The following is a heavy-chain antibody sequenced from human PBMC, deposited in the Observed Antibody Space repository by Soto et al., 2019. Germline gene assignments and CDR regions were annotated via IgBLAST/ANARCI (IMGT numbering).Heavy chain of an antibody. J-gene: IGHJ5*02. Sequence: QVQLVQSGAEVKKPGASVKVSCKASGYTFTSYAMHWVRQAPGQRLEWMGWINAGNGNTKYAQKFQGRGTITRDTPASTAYMELSSLRSEDTAVYYCARDRMQGQWLVLRPWGQGTLVTVSS. V-gene: IGHV1-3*01. CDR3: ARDRMQGQWLVLRP. D-gene: IGHD6-19*01. CDR2: INAGNGNT. CDR1: GYTFTSYA.